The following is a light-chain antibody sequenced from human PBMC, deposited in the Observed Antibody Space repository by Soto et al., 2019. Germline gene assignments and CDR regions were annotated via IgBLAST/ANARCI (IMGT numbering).Light chain of an antibody. CDR3: AAWDDSLNGYV. Sequence: QSVLTQPPSAYGTPGQGVPISCSGITSNIGSNTVNWYQQLPGTAPKLLIYNNNQRPSGVPDRFSGSKSGTSASLAIGGLQSEDEADYYCAAWDDSLNGYVFGTGTKVTVL. CDR2: NNN. CDR1: TSNIGSNT. V-gene: IGLV1-44*01. J-gene: IGLJ1*01.